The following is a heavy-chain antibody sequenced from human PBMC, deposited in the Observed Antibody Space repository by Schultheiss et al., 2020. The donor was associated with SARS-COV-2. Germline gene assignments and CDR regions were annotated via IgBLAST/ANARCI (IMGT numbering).Heavy chain of an antibody. D-gene: IGHD4-17*01. J-gene: IGHJ5*02. V-gene: IGHV3-7*01. CDR2: IKQDGSEK. CDR3: ARDLLGYGDPLNWFDP. CDR1: GFTFSNAW. Sequence: GESLKISCAASGFTFSNAWMSWVRQAPGKGLEWVANIKQDGSEKYYVDSVKGRFTISRDNAKNSLYLQMNSLRAEDTAVYYCARDLLGYGDPLNWFDPWGQGTLVTVSS.